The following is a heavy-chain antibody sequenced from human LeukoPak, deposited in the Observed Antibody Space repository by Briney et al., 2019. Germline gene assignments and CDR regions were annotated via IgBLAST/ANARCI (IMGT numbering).Heavy chain of an antibody. J-gene: IGHJ4*02. V-gene: IGHV4-30-4*01. CDR3: AVDIAAAGSFAFDY. D-gene: IGHD6-13*01. CDR2: IYYSGST. Sequence: SQTLSLTCTVSGGSISSGDYYWSWIRQPPGKGLEWIVYIYYSGSTYYNPSLKSRVTISVDTSKNQFSLKLSSVTAADTAVYYCAVDIAAAGSFAFDYWGQGTLVTVPS. CDR1: GGSISSGDYY.